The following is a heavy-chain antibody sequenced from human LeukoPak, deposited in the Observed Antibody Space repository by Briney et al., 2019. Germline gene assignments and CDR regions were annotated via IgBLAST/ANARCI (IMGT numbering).Heavy chain of an antibody. Sequence: PSETLSLTCTVSGGSIRSDYFSWIRQPPGKGLEWIGFTYSSGNTYKNPSLRHRVTTSLDTSKSQFFLNLISVTAADTAAYFCARHAESDYSWSPRGLIHIGAFDLWGQGTMVTVSS. J-gene: IGHJ3*01. D-gene: IGHD3-10*01. CDR1: GGSIRSDY. CDR3: ARHAESDYSWSPRGLIHIGAFDL. V-gene: IGHV4-59*08. CDR2: TYSSGNT.